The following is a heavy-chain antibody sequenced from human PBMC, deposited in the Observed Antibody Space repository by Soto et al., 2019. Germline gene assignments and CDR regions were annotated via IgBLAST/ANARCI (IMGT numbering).Heavy chain of an antibody. CDR1: GFTFSSYG. J-gene: IGHJ3*02. D-gene: IGHD2-15*01. CDR2: IWYDGSNK. V-gene: IGHV3-33*01. Sequence: GGSLRLSCAASGFTFSSYGMHWVRQAPGKGLEWVAVIWYDGSNKYYADSVKGRFTISRDNSKNTLYLQMNSLRAEDTAVYYCASEDFERYCSGGSCSDRRSAFDIWGQETMGAVSS. CDR3: ASEDFERYCSGGSCSDRRSAFDI.